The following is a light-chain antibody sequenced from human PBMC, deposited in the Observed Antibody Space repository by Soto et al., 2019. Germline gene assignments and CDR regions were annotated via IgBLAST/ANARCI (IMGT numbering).Light chain of an antibody. CDR3: QYFKNFPPP. CDR2: DAS. J-gene: IGKJ4*01. CDR1: QVISSS. V-gene: IGKV1D-13*01. Sequence: AIQLTQSPSSLSASVGDTVTIACRASQVISSSVAWYQQKPGKPPKLLIYDASSLESGVPSRLSGSGSGTDFTLNISALQPEDFATYYCQYFKNFPPPFGGGTKVEI.